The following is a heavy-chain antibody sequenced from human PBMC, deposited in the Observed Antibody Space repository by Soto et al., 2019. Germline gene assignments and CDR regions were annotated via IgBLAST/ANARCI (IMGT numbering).Heavy chain of an antibody. Sequence: QVQLVQSGAELKEPGASVKVSCTASEYTFANHDINWVRQAPGRGLEWMGWMNPNRGNSGFAQKFQDSITVXRDTSRDTAYMELRNLRSEDTAVYYCARGWGRWPHEKPGDYWGQGTLVTVS. CDR3: ARGWGRWPHEKPGDY. D-gene: IGHD3-16*01. J-gene: IGHJ4*02. V-gene: IGHV1-8*01. CDR1: EYTFANHD. CDR2: MNPNRGNS.